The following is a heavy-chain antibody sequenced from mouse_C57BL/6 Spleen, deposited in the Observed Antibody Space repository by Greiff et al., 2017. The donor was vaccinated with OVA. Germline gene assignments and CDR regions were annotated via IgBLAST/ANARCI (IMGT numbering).Heavy chain of an antibody. D-gene: IGHD1-1*01. J-gene: IGHJ4*01. CDR3: ARDGGDYYGSSSLAMDY. Sequence: QVQLQQSGAELVKPGASVKLSCKASGYTFTEYTIHWVKQRSGQGLEWIGWFYPGSGSIKYNEKFKDKATLTADKSSSTVYMELSRLTSEDSAVYFCARDGGDYYGSSSLAMDYWGQGTSVTVSS. CDR1: GYTFTEYT. V-gene: IGHV1-62-2*01. CDR2: FYPGSGSI.